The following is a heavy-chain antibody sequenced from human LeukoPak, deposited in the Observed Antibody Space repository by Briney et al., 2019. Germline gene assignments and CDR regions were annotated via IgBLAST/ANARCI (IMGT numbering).Heavy chain of an antibody. Sequence: ASVKVSCKASGYTFTGYYMRWVRQAPGQGLEWMGWINPNSGGTNYAQKFQGRVTMTRDTAISTAYMELSRLRSDDTAAYYYERDGGDYEVQGFDYWGQGTLVTVSS. J-gene: IGHJ4*02. CDR3: ERDGGDYEVQGFDY. V-gene: IGHV1-2*02. D-gene: IGHD4-17*01. CDR1: GYTFTGYY. CDR2: INPNSGGT.